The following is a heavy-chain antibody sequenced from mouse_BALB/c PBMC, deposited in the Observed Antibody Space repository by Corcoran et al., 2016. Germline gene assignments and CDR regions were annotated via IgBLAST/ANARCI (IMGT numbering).Heavy chain of an antibody. J-gene: IGHJ4*01. CDR2: INTYTGEP. D-gene: IGHD1-1*01. Sequence: QIQLVQSGPELKKPGETVKISCKASGYTFTNYGMNWVKQAPGKGLKWMGWINTYTGEPTYADDFKGRFAFSLETSASTAYLQINNLKNEDMATYFCARYENYGSSLYAMDYWGQGTSVTVSS. V-gene: IGHV9-1*02. CDR3: ARYENYGSSLYAMDY. CDR1: GYTFTNYG.